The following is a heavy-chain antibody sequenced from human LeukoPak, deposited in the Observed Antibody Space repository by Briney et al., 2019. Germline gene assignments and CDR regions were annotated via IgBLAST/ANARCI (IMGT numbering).Heavy chain of an antibody. J-gene: IGHJ4*02. D-gene: IGHD2-15*01. CDR3: VIGVGWQPDY. CDR2: IYKIGTT. V-gene: IGHV4-59*02. CDR1: GDSVTGYF. Sequence: SETLSLTCTVFGDSVTGYFLNWVRQPPGKGLEWIGHIYKIGTTNYNPSLKSRLTISADTSKNQFSLQLRSVTAADTAVYYCVIGVGWQPDYWGQGALVSVSS.